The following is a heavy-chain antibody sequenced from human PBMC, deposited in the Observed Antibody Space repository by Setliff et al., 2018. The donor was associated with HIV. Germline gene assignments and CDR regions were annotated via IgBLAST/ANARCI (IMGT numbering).Heavy chain of an antibody. CDR3: ARDLFRRVGPFQPPGY. D-gene: IGHD1-26*01. J-gene: IGHJ4*02. CDR1: GYTFTSFG. Sequence: ASVKVSCKASGYTFTSFGITWVRQAPGQRPEWLGWINPYNGIANYAQNSQGRVSVTTDTSTRTAYMELRSLRFDDTAIYYCARDLFRRVGPFQPPGYWGQGTLVTVSS. CDR2: INPYNGIA. V-gene: IGHV1-18*01.